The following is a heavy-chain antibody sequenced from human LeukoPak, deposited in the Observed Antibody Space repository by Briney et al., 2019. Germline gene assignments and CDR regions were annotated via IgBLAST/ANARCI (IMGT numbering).Heavy chain of an antibody. CDR2: IKQDGSEK. CDR3: ARDGYGDYFDY. D-gene: IGHD5-18*01. Sequence: PGGSLRLSCAASGFTFSSYWMSWVRQAPGKGLEWVANIKQDGSEKYYVDSVKGRFTISRDNAKNSLYLQMNSLRAEDTAVYCCARDGYGDYFDYWGQGTLVTVSS. J-gene: IGHJ4*02. V-gene: IGHV3-7*01. CDR1: GFTFSSYW.